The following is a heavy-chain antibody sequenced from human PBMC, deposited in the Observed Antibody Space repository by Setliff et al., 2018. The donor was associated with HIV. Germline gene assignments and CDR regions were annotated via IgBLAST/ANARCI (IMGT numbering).Heavy chain of an antibody. Sequence: LSLTCTVSGGSISSYYWSWIRQPPGKGLEWIGYIYYSGSTNYNPSLKSRVTISVDTSKNQFSLKLSSVTAADTAVYYCARTDCTNGVCPYSFDYWGPGTLVTVSS. V-gene: IGHV4-59*12. J-gene: IGHJ4*02. D-gene: IGHD2-8*01. CDR1: GGSISSYY. CDR2: IYYSGST. CDR3: ARTDCTNGVCPYSFDY.